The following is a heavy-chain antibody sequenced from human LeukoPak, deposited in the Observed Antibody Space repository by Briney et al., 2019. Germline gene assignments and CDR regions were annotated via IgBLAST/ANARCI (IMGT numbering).Heavy chain of an antibody. V-gene: IGHV3-30*02. J-gene: IGHJ4*02. CDR1: GFTFSSYG. CDR2: IRYDGSNK. Sequence: GGSLRLSCAASGFTFSSYGMHWVRQAPGKGLEWVAFIRYDGSNKYYADSVKGRFTISRDNSKNTLYLQMNSLRAEDTAVYYCAKAAGSWFYYFDYWGQGTLVTVSS. CDR3: AKAAGSWFYYFDY. D-gene: IGHD6-13*01.